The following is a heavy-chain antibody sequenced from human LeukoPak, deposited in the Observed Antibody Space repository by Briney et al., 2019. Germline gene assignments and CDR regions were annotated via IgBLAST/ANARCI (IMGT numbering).Heavy chain of an antibody. CDR2: ISTSRSYI. CDR1: GFTFSSYS. V-gene: IGHV3-21*01. CDR3: ARDGDYYGSGSYRDGFDI. J-gene: IGHJ3*02. Sequence: PGGSLRLSCAASGFTFSSYSMNWVRQAPGKGLEWVSSISTSRSYIYYADSVKGRFTISRDNAKNSLYLQMNSLRAEDTAVYYCARDGDYYGSGSYRDGFDIWGQGTMVTVSS. D-gene: IGHD3-10*01.